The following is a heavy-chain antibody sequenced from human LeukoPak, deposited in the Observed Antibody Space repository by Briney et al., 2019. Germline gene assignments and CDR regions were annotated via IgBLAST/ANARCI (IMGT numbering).Heavy chain of an antibody. CDR1: GFSFSSYS. CDR2: ISSSSSYI. V-gene: IGHV3-21*01. CDR3: ARVDIKLTIFGVVTSFHWYFDL. J-gene: IGHJ2*01. D-gene: IGHD3-3*01. Sequence: PGGSLRLSCAASGFSFSSYSMNWVRQAPGKGLEWVSSISSSSSYIYYADSVKGRFTTSRDNAKNSLYLQMNSLRAEDTAVYYCARVDIKLTIFGVVTSFHWYFDLWGRGTLVTVSS.